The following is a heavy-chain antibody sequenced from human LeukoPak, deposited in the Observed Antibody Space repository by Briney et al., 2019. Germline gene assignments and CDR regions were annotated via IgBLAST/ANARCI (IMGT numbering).Heavy chain of an antibody. D-gene: IGHD6-19*01. CDR2: IYYEGST. CDR1: GGSISNYY. Sequence: SETLSLICTVSGGSISNYYGSWMRQAPEKGLEWIGYIYYEGSTNYNPSLKSRVTISVDTSKNQFSLNLNAVTAADTAVYYCAREPSFRGWLHYWGQGIQVTVSS. CDR3: AREPSFRGWLHY. V-gene: IGHV4-59*01. J-gene: IGHJ4*02.